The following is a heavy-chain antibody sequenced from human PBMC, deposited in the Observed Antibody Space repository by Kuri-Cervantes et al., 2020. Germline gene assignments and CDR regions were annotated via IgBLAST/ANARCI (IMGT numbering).Heavy chain of an antibody. CDR2: IYHSGST. CDR3: ARTYYYDSSGYYPGGFDY. J-gene: IGHJ4*02. D-gene: IGHD3-22*01. V-gene: IGHV4-38-2*01. CDR1: GYSISSGYY. Sequence: GSLRLSCAVSGYSISSGYYWGWIRQPPGKGLEWIGSIYHSGSTYYNPSLKSRVTISVDTSKNQFSLKLSSVTAADTAVYYCARTYYYDSSGYYPGGFDYWGQGTLVTVSS.